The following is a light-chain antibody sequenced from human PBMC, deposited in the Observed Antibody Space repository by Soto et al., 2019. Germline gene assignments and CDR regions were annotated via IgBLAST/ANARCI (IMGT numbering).Light chain of an antibody. J-gene: IGKJ1*01. V-gene: IGKV1-39*01. Sequence: DIQMTQSPSSLSASVGDRVTISCRASQSISNYLNWYQQKPGTAPKLLIYAASSLQSGVPSRFSGRGSGTDFTLTISSLQIEDFATYFCQQSDSTPQTFGQGTKVEIK. CDR3: QQSDSTPQT. CDR2: AAS. CDR1: QSISNY.